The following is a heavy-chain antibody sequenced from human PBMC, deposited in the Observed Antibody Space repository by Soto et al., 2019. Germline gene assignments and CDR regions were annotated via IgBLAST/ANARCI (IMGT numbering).Heavy chain of an antibody. CDR1: GDSVSSNSAA. CDR3: ARDLHYGDYADYFDY. Sequence: SQTLSLTCDISGDSVSSNSAAWNWIRQSPSRGLEWLGRTYYRSKWYNDYAVSVKSRISINPDTSKNQFSLQLNSVTPEDTAVYHGARDLHYGDYADYFDYWGQGTLVPVSS. J-gene: IGHJ4*02. D-gene: IGHD4-17*01. CDR2: TYYRSKWYN. V-gene: IGHV6-1*01.